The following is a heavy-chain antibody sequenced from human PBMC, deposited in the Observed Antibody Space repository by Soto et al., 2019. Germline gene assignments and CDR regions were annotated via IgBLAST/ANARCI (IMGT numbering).Heavy chain of an antibody. J-gene: IGHJ6*02. CDR1: GGSISSGGYY. V-gene: IGHV4-31*03. D-gene: IGHD3-22*01. CDR3: ARDRTYYDSSGYYSGYYGMDV. Sequence: TLSLTCTVSGGSISSGGYYWSWIRQHPGKGLEWIGYIYYSGSTYYNPSLKSRVTISVDTSKNQFSLKLSSVTAADTAVYYCARDRTYYDSSGYYSGYYGMDVWGQGTTVSVSS. CDR2: IYYSGST.